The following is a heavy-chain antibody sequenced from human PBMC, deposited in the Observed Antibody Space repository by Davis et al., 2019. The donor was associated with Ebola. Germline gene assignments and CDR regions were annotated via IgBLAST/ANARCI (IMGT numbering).Heavy chain of an antibody. CDR1: GSTFSSYA. D-gene: IGHD3-3*01. V-gene: IGHV3-23*01. CDR2: ISGSGGST. CDR3: ARPEWLTDAFDI. J-gene: IGHJ3*02. Sequence: PGGSLRLSCAASGSTFSSYAMSWVRQAPGKGLEWVSAISGSGGSTYYADSVKGRFTISRDNSKNTLYLQMNSLRAEDTAVYYCARPEWLTDAFDIWGQGTMVTVSS.